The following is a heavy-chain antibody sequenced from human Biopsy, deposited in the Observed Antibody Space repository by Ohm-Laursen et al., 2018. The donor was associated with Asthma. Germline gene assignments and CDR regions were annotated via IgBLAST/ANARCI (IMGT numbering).Heavy chain of an antibody. V-gene: IGHV4-61*08. CDR2: IYYTGSD. CDR3: ARGPNYHGSGRAPIGMDV. CDR1: GGSTNIGDYY. D-gene: IGHD3-10*01. J-gene: IGHJ6*02. Sequence: TLSLTCTVSGGSTNIGDYYWSWIRQPPGKGLEWLGYIYYTGSDNYNPSLKSRVTISVDTSKNQFSLRLNSVTAADTAVYYCARGPNYHGSGRAPIGMDVWGQGTTVTVSS.